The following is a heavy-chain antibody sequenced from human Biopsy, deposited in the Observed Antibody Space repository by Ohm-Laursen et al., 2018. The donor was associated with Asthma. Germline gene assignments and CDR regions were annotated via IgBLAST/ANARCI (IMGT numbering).Heavy chain of an antibody. CDR3: ARAVDYSHYYGIDV. Sequence: SVKVSCKTSGYTFNSAGITWVRQAPGQVLEWMGWISVYNGNTKVAQKLQDRVTMITDTSTSTAYMELRSLRSDDTAVYFCARAVDYSHYYGIDVWGQGTTVTVSP. D-gene: IGHD3-10*01. J-gene: IGHJ6*01. CDR2: ISVYNGNT. CDR1: GYTFNSAG. V-gene: IGHV1-18*01.